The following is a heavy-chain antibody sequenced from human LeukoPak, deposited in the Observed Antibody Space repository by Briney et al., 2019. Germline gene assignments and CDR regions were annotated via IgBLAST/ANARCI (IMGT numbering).Heavy chain of an antibody. CDR3: ARVKIGQQLVFDH. V-gene: IGHV3-64*01. D-gene: IGHD6-13*01. J-gene: IGHJ4*02. CDR1: GFTFSSYA. CDR2: ISSNGGST. Sequence: GGSLRLSCAASGFTFSSYAMHWVRQAPGKGLEYVSAISSNGGSTYYANSVKGRFTISRDNSKNALYLQMGSLRAEDMAVYYCARVKIGQQLVFDHWGQGTLVTVSS.